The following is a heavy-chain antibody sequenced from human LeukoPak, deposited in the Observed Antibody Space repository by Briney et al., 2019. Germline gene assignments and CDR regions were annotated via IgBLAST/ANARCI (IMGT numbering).Heavy chain of an antibody. CDR1: GFTFSSYE. Sequence: GGTLRLSCTASGFTFSSYEMIWVRQAPGKGLEWVSFISSGGGTTYYADSVKGRFTISRDNAGKSVYLEMNNLRAEDTAFYYCARDALINGAFDIWGQGTMVTVSP. D-gene: IGHD2-8*01. CDR2: ISSGGGTT. CDR3: ARDALINGAFDI. V-gene: IGHV3-48*03. J-gene: IGHJ3*02.